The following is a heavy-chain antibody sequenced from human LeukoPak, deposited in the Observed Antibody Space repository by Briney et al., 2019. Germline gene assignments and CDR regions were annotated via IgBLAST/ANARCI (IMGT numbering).Heavy chain of an antibody. Sequence: SETLSLTCTVSGGSISSSSYYWGWIRQPPGKGLEWIGSIYYSGSTYYNPSLKSRVTISVDTSKNQFSLKLSSVTAADTAVYYCARDCPPELRYFDWFRGRDAFDIWGQGTMATVSS. D-gene: IGHD3-9*01. CDR3: ARDCPPELRYFDWFRGRDAFDI. J-gene: IGHJ3*02. CDR1: GGSISSSSYY. V-gene: IGHV4-39*02. CDR2: IYYSGST.